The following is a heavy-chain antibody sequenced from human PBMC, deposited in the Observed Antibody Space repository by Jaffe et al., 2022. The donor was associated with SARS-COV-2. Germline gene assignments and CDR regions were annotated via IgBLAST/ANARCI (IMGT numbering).Heavy chain of an antibody. CDR1: GFTFSSYW. CDR2: IKQDGSEK. D-gene: IGHD6-13*01. CDR3: ARVGYSSRHVPTRGGGMDV. V-gene: IGHV3-7*03. J-gene: IGHJ6*02. Sequence: EVQLVESGGGLVQPGGSLRLSCAASGFTFSSYWMSWVRQAPGKGLEWVANIKQDGSEKYYVDSVKGRFTISRDNAKNSLYLQMNSLRAEDTAVYYCARVGYSSRHVPTRGGGMDVWGQGTTVTVSS.